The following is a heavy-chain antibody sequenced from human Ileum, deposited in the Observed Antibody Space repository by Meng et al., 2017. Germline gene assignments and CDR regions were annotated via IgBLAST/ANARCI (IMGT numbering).Heavy chain of an antibody. J-gene: IGHJ4*02. CDR2: IWGDGSIK. CDR1: GFSFSGYG. Sequence: GESLKISCVASGFSFSGYGMHWVRQAPGKGLEWVAVIWGDGSIKKYADSVEGRFVISRDDSKNTLYLQMDNLRVEDTAVYYCASDSGGCSFVYWGQGSLVTVSS. V-gene: IGHV3-33*01. CDR3: ASDSGGCSFVY. D-gene: IGHD2-15*01.